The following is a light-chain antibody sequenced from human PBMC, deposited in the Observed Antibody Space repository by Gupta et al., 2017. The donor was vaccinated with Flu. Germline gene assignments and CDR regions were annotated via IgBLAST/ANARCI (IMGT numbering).Light chain of an antibody. CDR1: EGLVYSDENTY. Sequence: DVVVTQSPLSLPVTLGQPASISCRSSEGLVYSDENTYLHWIQQRPGQSPRRLIYLVSHRESGVPDRFSGSGSGTNFTLRISRVEAEDVGVYYCMQGAHWPWTFGQGTKVEIK. V-gene: IGKV2-30*01. CDR3: MQGAHWPWT. CDR2: LVS. J-gene: IGKJ1*01.